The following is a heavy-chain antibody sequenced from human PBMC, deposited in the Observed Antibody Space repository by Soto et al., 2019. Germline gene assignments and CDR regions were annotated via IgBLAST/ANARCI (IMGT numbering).Heavy chain of an antibody. CDR1: GASITGSFF. D-gene: IGHD2-8*02. V-gene: IGHV4-4*07. J-gene: IGHJ4*02. CDR2: FSLSGTT. Sequence: QVQLQESGPGLMKPSETLSLTCTVSGASITGSFFWSWIRQPAGKGLEWIGRFSLSGTTNYNPSLRSRVTMSADVSKNQFSLILTSVTAADTALYYCARGMTPPGAPAWYYFDSWGQGTLVTVSS. CDR3: ARGMTPPGAPAWYYFDS.